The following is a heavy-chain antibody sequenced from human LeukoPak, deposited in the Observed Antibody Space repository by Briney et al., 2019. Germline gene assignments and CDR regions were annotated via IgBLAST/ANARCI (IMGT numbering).Heavy chain of an antibody. CDR2: IYSGGST. CDR3: ARGGNYDYVWGSLDY. CDR1: GFTFSSYG. J-gene: IGHJ4*02. V-gene: IGHV3-66*01. Sequence: GGSLRLSCAASGFTFSSYGMSWVRQAPGKGLEWVSVIYSGGSTYYADSVKGRFTISRDNSKNTLYLQMNSLRAEDTAVYYCARGGNYDYVWGSLDYWGQGTLVTVSS. D-gene: IGHD3-16*01.